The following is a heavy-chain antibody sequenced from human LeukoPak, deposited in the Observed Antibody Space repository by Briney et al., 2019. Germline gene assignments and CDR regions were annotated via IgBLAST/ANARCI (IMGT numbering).Heavy chain of an antibody. J-gene: IGHJ4*02. V-gene: IGHV3-30-3*01. CDR3: AREGIVGANPFDY. Sequence: GGSLRLSCAASGFTFSSYAMHWVRQAPGKGLEWVAVISYDGSNKYYADSVKGRFTISRDNSKNTLYLQMNSLRAEDTAVYYCAREGIVGANPFDYWGQGTLVTVSS. D-gene: IGHD1-26*01. CDR2: ISYDGSNK. CDR1: GFTFSSYA.